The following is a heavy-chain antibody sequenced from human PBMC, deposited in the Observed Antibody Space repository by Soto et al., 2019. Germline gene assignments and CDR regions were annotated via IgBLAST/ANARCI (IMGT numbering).Heavy chain of an antibody. D-gene: IGHD3-22*01. V-gene: IGHV4-31*03. J-gene: IGHJ4*02. CDR2: IYYSGST. CDR1: GGSISSGGYY. Sequence: TSETLSLTCTVSGGSISSGGYYWSWIRQHPGKGLEWIGYIYYSGSTYYNPSLKSRITISVDTSKNQFSLKLSSVTAADTAVYYCARRDSSASVDYWGQGTLVTAPQ. CDR3: ARRDSSASVDY.